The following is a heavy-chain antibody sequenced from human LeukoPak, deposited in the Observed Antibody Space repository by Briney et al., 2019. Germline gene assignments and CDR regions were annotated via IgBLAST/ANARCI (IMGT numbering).Heavy chain of an antibody. CDR3: ARNRPTVGGYYYYGMDV. D-gene: IGHD4-23*01. Sequence: SETLSPTCTVSGGSISSYYWSWIRQPPGKGLEWIGYIYYSGSTNYNPSLKSRVTISVDTSKNQFSLKLSSVTAADTAVYYCARNRPTVGGYYYYGMDVWGQGTTVTVSS. CDR2: IYYSGST. CDR1: GGSISSYY. V-gene: IGHV4-59*01. J-gene: IGHJ6*02.